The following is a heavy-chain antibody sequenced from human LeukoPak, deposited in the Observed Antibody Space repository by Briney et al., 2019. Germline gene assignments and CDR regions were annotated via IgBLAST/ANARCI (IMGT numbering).Heavy chain of an antibody. D-gene: IGHD3-22*01. J-gene: IGHJ4*02. CDR3: ARDPLYYYDSSGYYLTGVYFDY. CDR1: GYTFTSYG. CDR2: TSAYIGNT. V-gene: IGHV1-18*01. Sequence: ASVKVSCKASGYTFTSYGISWVRQAPGQGLEWMGWTSAYIGNTNYAQKLQGRVTMTTDTSTSTAYMELRSLRSDDTAVYYCARDPLYYYDSSGYYLTGVYFDYWGQGTLVTVSS.